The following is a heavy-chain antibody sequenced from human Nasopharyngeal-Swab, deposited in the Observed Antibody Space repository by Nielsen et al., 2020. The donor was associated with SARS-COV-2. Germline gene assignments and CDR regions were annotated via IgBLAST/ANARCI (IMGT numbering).Heavy chain of an antibody. V-gene: IGHV3-23*01. J-gene: IGHJ4*02. Sequence: WIRQPPGKGLEWVPAISGSGGSTYYADSVKGRFTISRDNSKNTLYLQMNSLRAEDTAVYYCAKDRNDYIWGSYRLTFDYWGQGTLVTVSS. D-gene: IGHD3-16*02. CDR2: ISGSGGST. CDR3: AKDRNDYIWGSYRLTFDY.